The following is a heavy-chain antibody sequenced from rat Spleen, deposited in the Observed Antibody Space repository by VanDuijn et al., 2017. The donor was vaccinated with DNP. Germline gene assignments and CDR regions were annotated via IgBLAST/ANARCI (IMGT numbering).Heavy chain of an antibody. V-gene: IGHV5-7*01. CDR2: ISSGGDSA. J-gene: IGHJ3*01. CDR1: GLTFSHYG. Sequence: EVQLVESGGGLVQPGRSLKLSCAVSGLTFSHYGMAWVRQAPKEGLEWVATISSGGDSAYYRDSVKGRFTISRDNAKSSLYLQMNSLRSEDTATYYCARQRVMYTTATGFAYWGQGTLVTVSS. CDR3: ARQRVMYTTATGFAY. D-gene: IGHD1-6*01.